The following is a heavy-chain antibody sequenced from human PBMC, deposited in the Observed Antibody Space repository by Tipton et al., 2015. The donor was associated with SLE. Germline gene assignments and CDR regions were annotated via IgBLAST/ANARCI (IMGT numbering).Heavy chain of an antibody. CDR1: GGSLSSRSHY. J-gene: IGHJ4*02. D-gene: IGHD6-13*01. Sequence: TLSLTCTVSGGSLSSRSHYWGWIRQPPGKGLDWIGSIYYSGSTDYNPSLKSRVTISVDTSKNQFSLKLSSVTAADTAVYYCAREGSSWYYFDYWGQGTLVTVSS. CDR3: AREGSSWYYFDY. CDR2: IYYSGST. V-gene: IGHV4-39*07.